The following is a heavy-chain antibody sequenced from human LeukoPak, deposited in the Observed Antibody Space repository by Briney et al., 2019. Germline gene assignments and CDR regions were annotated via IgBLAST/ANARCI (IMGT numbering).Heavy chain of an antibody. J-gene: IGHJ4*02. CDR2: ISWNSGSI. Sequence: GRSLRLSCAASGFTFDDYAMHWVRQAPGKGLEWVSGISWNSGSIGYADSVKGRFTISRDNAKNSLYLQMNSLRAEDTALYYCAKDIGSSSWYAHFDYWGQGTLVTVSS. CDR3: AKDIGSSSWYAHFDY. CDR1: GFTFDDYA. V-gene: IGHV3-9*01. D-gene: IGHD6-13*01.